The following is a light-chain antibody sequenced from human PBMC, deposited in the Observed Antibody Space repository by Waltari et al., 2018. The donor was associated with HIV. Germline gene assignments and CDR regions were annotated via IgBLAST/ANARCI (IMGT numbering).Light chain of an antibody. CDR1: NIGRKS. Sequence: SYVLTQPPSVSVAPGKTARITCGGENIGRKSGNWYQKQPGQAPVMVIYHDTDRPSWIPDRFPGSNSEDTATLTIRRVEAGDEADYFCQVWDTNTDQYVIFGGGTNLAV. V-gene: IGLV3-21*01. J-gene: IGLJ2*01. CDR2: HDT. CDR3: QVWDTNTDQYVI.